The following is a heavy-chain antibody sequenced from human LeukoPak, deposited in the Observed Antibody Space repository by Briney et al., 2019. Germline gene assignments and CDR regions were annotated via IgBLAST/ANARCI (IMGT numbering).Heavy chain of an antibody. V-gene: IGHV3-74*01. CDR3: ARGKDGGLA. D-gene: IGHD3-10*01. CDR1: GFTFSSYW. Sequence: PGGSLRLSCAASGFTFSSYWMHWVRQAPGKGLVWVSHINSDGYSTSYADSVKGRFTISRDNAKNTLYLQMNSLTAEDTAVYYRARGKDGGLAWGQGTLVTVSS. J-gene: IGHJ1*01. CDR2: INSDGYST.